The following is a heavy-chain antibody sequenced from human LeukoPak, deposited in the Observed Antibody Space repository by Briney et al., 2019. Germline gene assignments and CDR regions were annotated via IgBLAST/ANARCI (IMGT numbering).Heavy chain of an antibody. CDR2: INHSGST. J-gene: IGHJ4*02. D-gene: IGHD3-3*01. CDR3: ARLASYYDFWSGYYPLDY. Sequence: SETLSLTCAVYGGSFSGYYWSWIRQPPGKGLEWIGEINHSGSTNYNPSLKSRVTISVDTSKNQFSLKLSSVTAADTAVYYCARLASYYDFWSGYYPLDYWGQGTLVTVSS. CDR1: GGSFSGYY. V-gene: IGHV4-34*01.